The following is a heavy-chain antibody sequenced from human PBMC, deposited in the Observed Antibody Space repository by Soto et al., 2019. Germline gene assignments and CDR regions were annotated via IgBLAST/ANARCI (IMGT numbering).Heavy chain of an antibody. CDR3: ARGLHWNYGYGY. CDR1: GGSVVSDIDY. V-gene: IGHV4-61*01. D-gene: IGHD1-7*01. J-gene: IGHJ4*01. Sequence: SETLSLTCTVSGGSVVSDIDYWSWIRQPPGKGLGWIAYIYQTTITNYNPSLRSRVTISVDSSKNQFSLKLTSVTAADTAVYYWARGLHWNYGYGYWGQGTLVTVSS. CDR2: IYQTTIT.